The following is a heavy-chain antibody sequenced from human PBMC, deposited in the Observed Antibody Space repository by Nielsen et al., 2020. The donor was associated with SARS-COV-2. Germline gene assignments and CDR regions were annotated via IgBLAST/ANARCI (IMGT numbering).Heavy chain of an antibody. D-gene: IGHD4-17*01. CDR2: IIPIFGTA. J-gene: IGHJ6*02. Sequence: WVRQAPGQGLEWMGGIIPIFGTANYSQTFPVRVTITADESTSTAYMELSSLRSEDTAVYYCAKRSTRKSTVTTNYYYGMDVWGQGTTVTVSS. CDR3: AKRSTRKSTVTTNYYYGMDV. V-gene: IGHV1-69*01.